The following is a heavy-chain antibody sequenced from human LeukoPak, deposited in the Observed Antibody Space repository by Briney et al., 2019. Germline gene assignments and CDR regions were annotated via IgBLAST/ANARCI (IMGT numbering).Heavy chain of an antibody. CDR3: AKDPDYDSSGYFDY. Sequence: PGTSLRLSCAASGFTFSSYPMHWVRQAPGKGLEWVAVISFEVSTTYYADSVRGRFTISRDNSKNTLYLQMNSLRAEDTAVYYCAKDPDYDSSGYFDYWGQGTLVTVSS. V-gene: IGHV3-30-3*01. D-gene: IGHD3-22*01. CDR2: ISFEVSTT. J-gene: IGHJ4*02. CDR1: GFTFSSYP.